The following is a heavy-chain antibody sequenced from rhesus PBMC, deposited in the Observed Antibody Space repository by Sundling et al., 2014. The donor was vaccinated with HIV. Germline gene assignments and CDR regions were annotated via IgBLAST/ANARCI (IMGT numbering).Heavy chain of an antibody. J-gene: IGHJ6*01. CDR2: ISETGGTI. CDR3: ARADLDWELKGVYGFDS. Sequence: DVQLVESGGRLGKAGGGSLRLSCVASGFTFNNYVIHWVRQAPGKGLEWVSVISETGGTIYYADSVKGRFTISRDNAKSSLFLQMNSLRAEDTAVYYCARADLDWELKGVYGFDSWGQGVVVTVSS. CDR1: GFTFNNYV. D-gene: IGHD3-3*01. V-gene: IGHV3-100*01.